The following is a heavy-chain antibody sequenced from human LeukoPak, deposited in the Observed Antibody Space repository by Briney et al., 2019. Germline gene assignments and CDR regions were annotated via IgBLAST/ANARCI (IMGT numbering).Heavy chain of an antibody. D-gene: IGHD3-16*01. CDR2: IYYSGST. Sequence: SETLSLTCTVSGGSISSGGYYWSWIRQHPGKGLEWIGYIYYSGSTYYNPSLKSRVTISVDTSKNQFSLKLSSVTAADTAVYYCAREVGGDLGYNGPFDPWGQGTLVTVSS. J-gene: IGHJ5*02. CDR3: AREVGGDLGYNGPFDP. CDR1: GGSISSGGYY. V-gene: IGHV4-31*03.